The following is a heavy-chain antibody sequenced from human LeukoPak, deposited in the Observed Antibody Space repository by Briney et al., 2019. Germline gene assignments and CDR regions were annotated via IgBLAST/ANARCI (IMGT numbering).Heavy chain of an antibody. CDR1: GYIFTSYG. Sequence: ASVKVSCKASGYIFTSYGINWVRQAPGQGLEWMGGIIPMFGTANYAQKFQDRVTFTADKSTSTDYMELSSLRSEDTAVYYCASLNYYDTSGYFDYWGQGTLVTVSS. J-gene: IGHJ4*02. V-gene: IGHV1-69*06. D-gene: IGHD3-22*01. CDR2: IIPMFGTA. CDR3: ASLNYYDTSGYFDY.